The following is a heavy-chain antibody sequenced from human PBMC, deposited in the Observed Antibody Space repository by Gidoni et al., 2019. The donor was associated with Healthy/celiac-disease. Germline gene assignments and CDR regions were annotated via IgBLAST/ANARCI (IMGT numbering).Heavy chain of an antibody. V-gene: IGHV4-34*01. CDR3: ARGRKSRRNWFDP. CDR1: GGSFSGYY. J-gene: IGHJ5*02. D-gene: IGHD6-13*01. Sequence: QVQLQQWGAGLLKPSETLSLTCAVYGGSFSGYYWSWIRQPPGKGLEWIGELNHSGSTNYNPSLKSRVTISVDTSKNQFSLKLSSVTAADTAVYYCARGRKSRRNWFDPWGQGTLVTVSS. CDR2: LNHSGST.